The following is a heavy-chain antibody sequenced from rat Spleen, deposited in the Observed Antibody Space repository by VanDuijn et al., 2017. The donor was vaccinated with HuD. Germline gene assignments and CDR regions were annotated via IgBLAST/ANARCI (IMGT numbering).Heavy chain of an antibody. CDR2: IWSGGST. V-gene: IGHV2-6*01. D-gene: IGHD1-8*01. Sequence: QVQLKESGPGLVQPSRTLSLTCTVSGFSLTSYGVSWVRQPPGKGLEWIAAIWSGGSTYYNSALKSRLSISRDTSKSQVLLKMNSLQTEDTAMYFCARSGLTTVGVPFDYWGQGTLVTVSS. CDR3: ARSGLTTVGVPFDY. CDR1: GFSLTSYG. J-gene: IGHJ3*01.